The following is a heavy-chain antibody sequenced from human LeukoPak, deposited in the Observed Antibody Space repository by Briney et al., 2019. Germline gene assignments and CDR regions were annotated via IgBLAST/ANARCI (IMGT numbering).Heavy chain of an antibody. D-gene: IGHD5-18*01. J-gene: IGHJ5*02. V-gene: IGHV4-30-4*01. CDR3: VKAPTVAGSYGWFDP. Sequence: PSETLSLTCTVSGGSITSGNNYWNWIRQSPGKGLEWLGFIYSGGRTNYNPFLRSRVVISADASKNQISLRVESMTAADTAVYYCVKAPTVAGSYGWFDPWGQGTLVTVSS. CDR1: GGSITSGNNY. CDR2: IYSGGRT.